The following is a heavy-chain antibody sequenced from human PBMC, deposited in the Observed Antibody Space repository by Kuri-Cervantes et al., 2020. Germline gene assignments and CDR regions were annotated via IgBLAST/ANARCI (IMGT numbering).Heavy chain of an antibody. J-gene: IGHJ4*02. D-gene: IGHD3-22*01. CDR3: AKDRYYDSSGYYVDY. Sequence: LSLTCAASGFTFSSYGMHWVRQAPGKGLEWVAFIRYDGSNKYHADSVKGRFTISRDNAKNSLFLQMNSLRAEDTALYYCAKDRYYDSSGYYVDYWGQGTLVTVSS. V-gene: IGHV3-30*02. CDR1: GFTFSSYG. CDR2: IRYDGSNK.